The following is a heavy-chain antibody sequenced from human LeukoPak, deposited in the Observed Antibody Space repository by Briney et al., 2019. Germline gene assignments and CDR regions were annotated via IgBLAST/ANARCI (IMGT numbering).Heavy chain of an antibody. CDR1: GGSISSGGYY. V-gene: IGHV4-31*03. CDR3: ARDYRLPNYNWFDP. J-gene: IGHJ5*02. D-gene: IGHD5-18*01. Sequence: SQTLSLTCTVSGGSISSGGYYWSWIRQHPGKGLEWIGYIYYSGSTYYSPSLKSRVTISVDTSKNQFSLKLSSVTAADTAVYYCARDYRLPNYNWFDPWGQGTLVTVSS. CDR2: IYYSGST.